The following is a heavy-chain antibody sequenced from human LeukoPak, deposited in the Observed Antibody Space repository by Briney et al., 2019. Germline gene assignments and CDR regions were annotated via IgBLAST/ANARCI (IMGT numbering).Heavy chain of an antibody. J-gene: IGHJ4*02. V-gene: IGHV4-34*01. CDR3: ARESPFSEVVVVVAATRHFDS. CDR1: GGSFNKYY. D-gene: IGHD2-15*01. CDR2: ISHSGRS. Sequence: PSEPLSLTCAVSGGSFNKYYWRWIRQPPEKGLEWLGEISHSGRSDYNPPLNNRAPISLGPSKSQFSLNLTSVTAADTAVYYCARESPFSEVVVVVAATRHFDSWGQGTLVTVSS.